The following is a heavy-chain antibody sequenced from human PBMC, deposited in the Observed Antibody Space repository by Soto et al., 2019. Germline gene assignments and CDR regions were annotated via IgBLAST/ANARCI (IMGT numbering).Heavy chain of an antibody. CDR3: ARYCSSTSCFVYYYYGMDV. D-gene: IGHD2-2*01. V-gene: IGHV1-69*13. Sequence: SVKVSCKASGGTFSSYAISWVRQAPGQGXEWMGGIIPIFGTANYAQKFQGRVTITADESTSTAYMELSSLRSEDTAVYYCARYCSSTSCFVYYYYGMDVWGQGTTVTVSS. CDR2: IIPIFGTA. CDR1: GGTFSSYA. J-gene: IGHJ6*02.